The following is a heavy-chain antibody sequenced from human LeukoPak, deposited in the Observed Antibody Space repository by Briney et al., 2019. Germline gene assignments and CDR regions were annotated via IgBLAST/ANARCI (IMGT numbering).Heavy chain of an antibody. J-gene: IGHJ4*02. Sequence: PGGSLRLSCFASGFTLSRYEMNWVRLAPGKGLERISYISRTGNSIYYADSVKGRFTISRDSAKNSLYLQMNSLRAEDTAVYYCARGTYSSNWYVDYWGQGTLVTVAS. V-gene: IGHV3-48*03. D-gene: IGHD6-13*01. CDR1: GFTLSRYE. CDR3: ARGTYSSNWYVDY. CDR2: ISRTGNSI.